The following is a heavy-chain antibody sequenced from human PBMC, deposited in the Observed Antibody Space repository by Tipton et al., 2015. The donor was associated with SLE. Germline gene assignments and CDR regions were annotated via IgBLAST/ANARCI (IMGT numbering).Heavy chain of an antibody. CDR1: GGSISSYY. CDR3: AAAVVAHGVFSFDT. J-gene: IGHJ3*02. CDR2: MYYTSGST. Sequence: TLSLTCTVSGGSISSYYWSWIRQPPGKGLEWIGYMYYTSGSTNYNPSLKTRVTVSIDTSKNQVSLKLSSVTAADTAVYYCAAAVVAHGVFSFDTWGQGTMLTVSS. V-gene: IGHV4-59*01. D-gene: IGHD2-2*01.